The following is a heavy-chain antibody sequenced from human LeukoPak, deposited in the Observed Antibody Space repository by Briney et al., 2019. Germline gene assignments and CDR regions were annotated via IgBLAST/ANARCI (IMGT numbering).Heavy chain of an antibody. Sequence: ASVKVSCKASGYTFTSYGISWVRQAPGQGLEWMGWISAYNGNTNYAQKLQGRVTMTTDTSTSTAYMELRSLRSDDTAVYYCARESIVVVPAAGYYYYGMDVWGQGTTVTVSS. V-gene: IGHV1-18*01. CDR2: ISAYNGNT. D-gene: IGHD2-2*01. CDR1: GYTFTSYG. CDR3: ARESIVVVPAAGYYYYGMDV. J-gene: IGHJ6*02.